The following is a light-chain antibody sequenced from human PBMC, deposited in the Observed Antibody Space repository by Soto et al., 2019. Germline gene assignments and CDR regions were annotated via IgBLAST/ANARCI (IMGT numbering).Light chain of an antibody. Sequence: DIQMTQSPFTLSASVGDRVPITCRASQTISSWLAWYQQKPGKAPELLIYDASTLESGVPSRFSGSGSGTEFSLTISSLQPDDFATFYCQQYSSFSRTFGQGTKVDIK. V-gene: IGKV1-5*01. CDR3: QQYSSFSRT. CDR1: QTISSW. CDR2: DAS. J-gene: IGKJ1*01.